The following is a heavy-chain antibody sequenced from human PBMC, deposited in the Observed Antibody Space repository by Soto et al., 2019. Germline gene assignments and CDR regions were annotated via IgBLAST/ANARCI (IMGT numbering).Heavy chain of an antibody. J-gene: IGHJ6*02. D-gene: IGHD6-19*01. CDR2: ISAYNGNT. CDR1: GYTFTSYG. CDR3: ARDQGIAVAGRGDYLGMDG. V-gene: IGHV1-18*04. Sequence: SSVKVSCKASGYTFTSYGISWVRQAPGQGLEWMGWISAYNGNTNYAQKLQGRVTMTTDTSTSTAYMELRSLRSDDTAVYYCARDQGIAVAGRGDYLGMDGWGQGTKVTDSS.